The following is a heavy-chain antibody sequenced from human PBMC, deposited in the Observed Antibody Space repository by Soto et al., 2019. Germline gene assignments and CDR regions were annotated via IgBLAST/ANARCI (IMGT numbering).Heavy chain of an antibody. V-gene: IGHV3-33*01. D-gene: IGHD6-19*01. J-gene: IGHJ6*02. CDR2: IWYDGSNK. CDR1: GFTFSSYG. Sequence: QVQLVESGGGVVQPGRSLRLSCAASGFTFSSYGMHWVRQAPGKGLEWVAVIWYDGSNKYYADSVKGRFTISRDNSKNTLYLQMYSLRAEDTAVYYCARGPPGYSSGWDYYGMDVWGQGTTVTVSS. CDR3: ARGPPGYSSGWDYYGMDV.